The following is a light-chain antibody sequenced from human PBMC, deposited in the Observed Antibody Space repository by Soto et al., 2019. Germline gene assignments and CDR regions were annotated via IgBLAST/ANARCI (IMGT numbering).Light chain of an antibody. CDR1: QSVSSSY. J-gene: IGKJ3*01. V-gene: IGKV3-20*01. Sequence: EIELTQSPCTLSLSPGERATLTCRASQSVSSSYLAWYQQKPGQAPRLLIYGASSRATGIPDRFSGSGSGTDFTLTISSLEPEDSATYYCLQHNGYTFTFGPGTKVDIK. CDR3: LQHNGYTFT. CDR2: GAS.